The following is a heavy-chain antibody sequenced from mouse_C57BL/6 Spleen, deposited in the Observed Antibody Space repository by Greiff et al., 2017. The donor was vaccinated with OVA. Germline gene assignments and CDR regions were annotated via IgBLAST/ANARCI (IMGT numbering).Heavy chain of an antibody. J-gene: IGHJ4*01. CDR2: IYWDDDK. CDR3: ARTYYEYESYAMDY. CDR1: GFSLSTSGMG. Sequence: QVTLKESGPGILQSSQTLSLTCSFSGFSLSTSGMGVSWIRQPSGKGLEWLAHIYWDDDKRYNPSLKSRLTISKDTSRNQVFLKITSVDTADTATYYCARTYYEYESYAMDYWGQGTSVTVSS. V-gene: IGHV8-12*01. D-gene: IGHD2-4*01.